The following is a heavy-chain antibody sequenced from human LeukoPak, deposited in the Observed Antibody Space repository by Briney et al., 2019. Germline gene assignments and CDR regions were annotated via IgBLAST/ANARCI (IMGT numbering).Heavy chain of an antibody. V-gene: IGHV4-4*07. Sequence: SETLSLTCTVAGGSISSYYWSWIRQPAGQGLALIGRIYTSGSTNYNPSLKSRVTMSVDTSKNQFSLKLSSVTAADTAVFFQAKDGIRDFDHDAFDIWGQGTMVTVSS. J-gene: IGHJ3*02. CDR3: AKDGIRDFDHDAFDI. CDR1: GGSISSYY. D-gene: IGHD3-9*01. CDR2: IYTSGST.